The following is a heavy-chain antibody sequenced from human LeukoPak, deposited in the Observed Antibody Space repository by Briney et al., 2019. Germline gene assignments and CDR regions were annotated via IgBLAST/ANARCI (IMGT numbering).Heavy chain of an antibody. CDR1: GYTFTSYA. Sequence: ASVKVSCKASGYTFTSYAMNWGRQAPGQGLEWMGWINTNTGNPTYAQGFTGRFVFSLDTSVSTAYLQISSLKAEDTAVYYCARSNGAVVVAATYYYYYGMDVWGQGTTVTVSS. CDR2: INTNTGNP. CDR3: ARSNGAVVVAATYYYYYGMDV. V-gene: IGHV7-4-1*02. D-gene: IGHD2-15*01. J-gene: IGHJ6*02.